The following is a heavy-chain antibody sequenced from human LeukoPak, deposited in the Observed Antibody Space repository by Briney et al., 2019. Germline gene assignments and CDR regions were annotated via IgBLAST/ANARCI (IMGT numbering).Heavy chain of an antibody. J-gene: IGHJ4*02. D-gene: IGHD4-11*01. CDR1: GGSMSSYY. CDR2: IYTSGST. Sequence: SETLSLTCTVSGGSMSSYYWSWIRQPAGKGLEWIGRIYTSGSTNYNPSLKSRVTMSVDTSKNQFSLKLSSVTAADTAVYYCAREDDYSSENYFDYWGQGTLVPVSS. V-gene: IGHV4-4*07. CDR3: AREDDYSSENYFDY.